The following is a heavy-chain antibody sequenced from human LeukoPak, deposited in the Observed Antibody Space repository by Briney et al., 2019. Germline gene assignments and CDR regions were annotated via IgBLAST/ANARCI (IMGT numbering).Heavy chain of an antibody. CDR3: ANIVGATDFDY. J-gene: IGHJ4*02. CDR1: GFTFSSYA. CDR2: ISGSGGST. D-gene: IGHD1-26*01. V-gene: IGHV3-23*01. Sequence: GGSLRLSCAASGFTFSSYAMSWVRQAPGKGLGWVSAISGSGGSTYYADSVKGRFTISRDNSKNTLYLQMNSLRAEDTAVYYCANIVGATDFDYWGQGTLVTVSS.